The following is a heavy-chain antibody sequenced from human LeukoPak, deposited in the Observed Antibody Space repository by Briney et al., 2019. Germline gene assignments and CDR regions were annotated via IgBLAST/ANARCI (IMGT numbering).Heavy chain of an antibody. V-gene: IGHV5-10-1*01. J-gene: IGHJ4*02. CDR3: ARHMAGTDYSDY. CDR2: IDPSDSYT. D-gene: IGHD3/OR15-3a*01. Sequence: SWIRQPPGKGLEWMGRIDPSDSYTNYNPSFQGHVTISVDKSITTAYLQWSSLKASDTALYYCARHMAGTDYSDYWGQGTLVTVSS.